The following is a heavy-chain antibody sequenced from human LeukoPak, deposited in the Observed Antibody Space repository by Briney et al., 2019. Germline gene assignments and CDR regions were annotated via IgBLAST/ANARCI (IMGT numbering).Heavy chain of an antibody. D-gene: IGHD4/OR15-4a*01. CDR1: GYTFTDYY. CDR3: ARANSWYGAY. Sequence: ASVKVSCKASGYTFTDYYIHWVRQAPGQGLEWMGRITPNSGDTHYSQKFQGRVTVTRDTSITTAYMELSRLRSDDTAVYFCARANSWYGAYWGQGTPVTVPS. V-gene: IGHV1-2*06. J-gene: IGHJ4*02. CDR2: ITPNSGDT.